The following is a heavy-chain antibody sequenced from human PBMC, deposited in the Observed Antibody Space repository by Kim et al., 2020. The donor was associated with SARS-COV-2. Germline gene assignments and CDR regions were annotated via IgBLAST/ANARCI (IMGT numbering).Heavy chain of an antibody. CDR2: ST. D-gene: IGHD3-16*01. Sequence: STSYAQKFQGRVTMTRDTSTSTVYMELSSLRSEDTAVYYCAREGGGYLDYWGQGTLVTVSS. J-gene: IGHJ4*02. CDR3: AREGGGYLDY. V-gene: IGHV1-46*01.